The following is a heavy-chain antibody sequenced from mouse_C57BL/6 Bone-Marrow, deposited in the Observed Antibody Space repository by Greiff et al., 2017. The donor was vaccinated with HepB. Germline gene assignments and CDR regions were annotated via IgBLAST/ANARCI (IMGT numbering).Heavy chain of an antibody. CDR2: IYPGSGST. D-gene: IGHD3-2*02. Sequence: VQLQQPGAELVKPGASVKMSSKASGYTFTSYWITWVKQRPGQGLEWIGDIYPGSGSTNYNEKFKSKATLTVDTSSSTAYMQLSSLTSEDSAVYYCARWGDSSGSFAYWGQGTLVTVSA. V-gene: IGHV1-55*01. CDR3: ARWGDSSGSFAY. CDR1: GYTFTSYW. J-gene: IGHJ3*01.